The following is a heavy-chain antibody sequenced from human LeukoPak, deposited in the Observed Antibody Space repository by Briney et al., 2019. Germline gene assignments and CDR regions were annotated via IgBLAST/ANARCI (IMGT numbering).Heavy chain of an antibody. CDR2: ISYDGSNK. V-gene: IGHV3-30*04. CDR1: GFTFSSYA. D-gene: IGHD2-2*01. Sequence: GGSLRLSCAASGFTFSSYAMHWVRQAPGKGLEWVAVISYDGSNKYYADSVKGRFTISRDNSKNTLYLQMNSLRAEDTAVNYCARDQYQLLTYYYYGMDVWGQGTTVTVSS. J-gene: IGHJ6*02. CDR3: ARDQYQLLTYYYYGMDV.